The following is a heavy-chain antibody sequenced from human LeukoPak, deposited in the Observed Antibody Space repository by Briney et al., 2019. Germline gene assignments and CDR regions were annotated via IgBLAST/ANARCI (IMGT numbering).Heavy chain of an antibody. CDR1: GYTFTSYY. D-gene: IGHD3-22*01. Sequence: GASVKVSCKASGYTFTSYYMHWVRQPPGQGLEWMGIINPSGGSTSYAQKFQGRVTMTRDTSTSTVYMELSSLRSEDTAVYYCARVINHYDSSGYFGYWGQGTLVTVSS. J-gene: IGHJ4*02. CDR3: ARVINHYDSSGYFGY. V-gene: IGHV1-46*01. CDR2: INPSGGST.